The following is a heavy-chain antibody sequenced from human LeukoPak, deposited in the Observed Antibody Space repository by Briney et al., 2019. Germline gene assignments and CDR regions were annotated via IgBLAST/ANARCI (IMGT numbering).Heavy chain of an antibody. V-gene: IGHV4-4*07. CDR3: AREQLIVAVAGLPDY. J-gene: IGHJ4*02. CDR2: IYTSGST. CDR1: GGSFSGYY. D-gene: IGHD6-19*01. Sequence: SETLSLTCVVYGGSFSGYYWSWIRQPAGKGLEWIGRIYTSGSTNYNPSLKSRVTMSVDTSKNQFSLKLSSVTAADTAVYYCAREQLIVAVAGLPDYWGQGTLVTVSS.